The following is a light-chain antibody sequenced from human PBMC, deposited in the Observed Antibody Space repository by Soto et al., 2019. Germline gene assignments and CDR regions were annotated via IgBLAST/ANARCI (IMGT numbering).Light chain of an antibody. J-gene: IGLJ2*01. V-gene: IGLV2-23*02. CDR2: EDT. CDR3: CSYAGSSTLVV. Sequence: QSALTQPASVSGSPGQSITISCTGTSSDVGSYNHVSWYQQHPGKAPKLMIYEDTKRPSGVSNRFSGSKSGNTASLTISGLQAEDEADYYCCSYAGSSTLVVFGGGTKLTVL. CDR1: SSDVGSYNH.